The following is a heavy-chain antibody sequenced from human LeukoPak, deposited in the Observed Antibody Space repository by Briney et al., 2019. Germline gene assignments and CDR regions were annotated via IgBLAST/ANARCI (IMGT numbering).Heavy chain of an antibody. D-gene: IGHD4-17*01. Sequence: GESLQISCKGSGYSFTTYWIGWVRQMPGKGLEWMGIIYSPSFQGQVTISADKSISTAYLQWSSLKASDTAMYYCARHRDYGDYVDYWGQGTLVTVSS. V-gene: IGHV5-51*01. CDR3: ARHRDYGDYVDY. J-gene: IGHJ4*01. CDR1: GYSFTTYW. CDR2: IY.